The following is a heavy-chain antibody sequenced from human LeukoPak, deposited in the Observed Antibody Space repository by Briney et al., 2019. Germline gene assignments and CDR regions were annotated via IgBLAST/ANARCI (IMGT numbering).Heavy chain of an antibody. CDR3: ARDSPGIMIFGVVTPN. CDR1: GFTFSSFW. Sequence: GGSLRLSCVASGFTFSSFWMSWVRQAPGKGLEWVAKIIQDGSEKYYVDSVRGRFTVSRDNAKNSLYLQMNSLRAEDTAVYYCARDSPGIMIFGVVTPNGGQGTLVTVSS. V-gene: IGHV3-7*05. D-gene: IGHD3-3*01. CDR2: IIQDGSEK. J-gene: IGHJ4*02.